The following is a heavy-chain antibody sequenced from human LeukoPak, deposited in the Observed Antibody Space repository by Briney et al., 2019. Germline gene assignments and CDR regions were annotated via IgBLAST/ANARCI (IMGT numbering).Heavy chain of an antibody. CDR2: ISSSSSYI. D-gene: IGHD3-22*01. V-gene: IGHV3-21*04. J-gene: IGHJ4*02. CDR1: GFTFSSYS. Sequence: GGSLRLSCAASGFTFSSYSMNWVRQAPGKGLEWVSSISSSSSYIYYADSVKGRFTISRDNSKNTLYLQMNSLRAEDTAVYYCANGENYYDSSGAPDYFDYWGQGTLVTVSS. CDR3: ANGENYYDSSGAPDYFDY.